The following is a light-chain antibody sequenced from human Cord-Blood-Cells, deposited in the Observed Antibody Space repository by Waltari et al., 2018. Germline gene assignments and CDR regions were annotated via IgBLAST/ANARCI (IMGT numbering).Light chain of an antibody. CDR3: QQYDNLPLT. CDR2: DAS. J-gene: IGKJ4*01. Sequence: DIQLIQSPSSLSASVGGKVTITVQANQDISNYLNWYQQKPGKAPKLLIYDASNLETGVPSRFSGSGSGTDFTFTISSLQPEDIATYYCQQYDNLPLTFGGGTKVEIK. V-gene: IGKV1-33*01. CDR1: QDISNY.